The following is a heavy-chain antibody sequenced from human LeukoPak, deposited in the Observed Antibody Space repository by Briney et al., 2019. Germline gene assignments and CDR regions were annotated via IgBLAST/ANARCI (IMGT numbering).Heavy chain of an antibody. V-gene: IGHV3-23*01. J-gene: IGHJ4*02. CDR2: IGGSGSYI. CDR1: GFIFETYS. Sequence: GGSLRLSCEASGFIFETYSMNWVRQAPGKGLEWVSSIGGSGSYIDYADSVKGRFTISRDNSKNTLYLLMNSLRAEDTAVYYCAKPSRSSGWYGEFDYWGQGTLVTVSS. CDR3: AKPSRSSGWYGEFDY. D-gene: IGHD6-19*01.